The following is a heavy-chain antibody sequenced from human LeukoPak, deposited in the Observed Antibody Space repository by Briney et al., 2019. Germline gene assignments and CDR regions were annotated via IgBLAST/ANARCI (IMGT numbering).Heavy chain of an antibody. D-gene: IGHD3-3*01. CDR1: GGTFSSYA. CDR2: IIPIFGTA. CDR3: ARGRFLSLPLLRFLAANYYMDV. J-gene: IGHJ6*03. V-gene: IGHV1-69*05. Sequence: APVKVSCKASGGTFSSYAISWVRQAPGQGLEWMGGIIPIFGTANYAQKFQGRVTITTDESTSTAYIELSSLRSEDTAVYYCARGRFLSLPLLRFLAANYYMDVWGKGTTVTVSS.